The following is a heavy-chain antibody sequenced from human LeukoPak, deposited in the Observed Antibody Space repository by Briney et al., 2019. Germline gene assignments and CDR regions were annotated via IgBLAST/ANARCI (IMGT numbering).Heavy chain of an antibody. Sequence: SETLSLTCTVSGGSISSYYLSWIRQPPGKGLEWIGYIYYSGSSNYNPSLKSRVTISVDTSKNHFSLKLSSVTAADTAVYYCARFSNNRPGSNMVRGVIQYYFDYWSQGTLVTVYS. D-gene: IGHD3-10*01. CDR1: GGSISSYY. J-gene: IGHJ4*02. V-gene: IGHV4-59*01. CDR3: ARFSNNRPGSNMVRGVIQYYFDY. CDR2: IYYSGSS.